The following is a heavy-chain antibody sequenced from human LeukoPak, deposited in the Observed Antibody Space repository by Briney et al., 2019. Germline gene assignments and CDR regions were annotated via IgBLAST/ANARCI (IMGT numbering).Heavy chain of an antibody. CDR1: GFTFSSYW. CDR2: ISGSGGST. Sequence: GGSLRLSCAASGFTFSSYWMSWVRQAPGKGLEWVSAISGSGGSTYYADSVKGRFTISRDNSKNTLYLQMNSLRAEDTAVYYCATRKTLYYDILTGDQLDYWGQGTLVTVSS. D-gene: IGHD3-9*01. CDR3: ATRKTLYYDILTGDQLDY. J-gene: IGHJ4*02. V-gene: IGHV3-23*01.